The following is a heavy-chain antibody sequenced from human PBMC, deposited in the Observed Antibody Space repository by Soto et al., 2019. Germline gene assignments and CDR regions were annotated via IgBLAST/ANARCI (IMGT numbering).Heavy chain of an antibody. CDR3: AKEGAIGYNWNYRGFDP. Sequence: GGSLRLSCAASGFTFSSYAMSWVRQAPGKGLEWVSAIRGCGGSTYYADSRKGRFTISRDNSKNRLYLQMNSLRAEDTDVYYCAKEGAIGYNWNYRGFDPWGQGTLVTVSS. J-gene: IGHJ5*02. CDR1: GFTFSSYA. D-gene: IGHD1-7*01. V-gene: IGHV3-23*01. CDR2: IRGCGGST.